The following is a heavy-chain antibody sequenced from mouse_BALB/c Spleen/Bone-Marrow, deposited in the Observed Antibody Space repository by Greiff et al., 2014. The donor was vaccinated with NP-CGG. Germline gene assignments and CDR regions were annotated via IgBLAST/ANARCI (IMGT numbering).Heavy chain of an antibody. J-gene: IGHJ2*01. CDR1: GYAFTNYN. D-gene: IGHD2-14*01. V-gene: IGHV1S135*01. CDR2: IDPYSGGT. Sequence: EVKLMESGPELVKPGASVKVSCKASGYAFTNYNMNWVKQSHGKSLEWIGYIDPYSGGTNYNQKFRGKATLTVDKSSSTAYMHLNSLTSEDSVVYYCSRGVLAYFDYWGQGTTLTVSS. CDR3: SRGVLAYFDY.